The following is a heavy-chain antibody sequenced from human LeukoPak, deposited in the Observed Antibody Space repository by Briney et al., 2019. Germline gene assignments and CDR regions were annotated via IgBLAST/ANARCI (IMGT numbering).Heavy chain of an antibody. CDR1: GFTFSSYS. V-gene: IGHV3-21*01. CDR2: ISSSSSYI. Sequence: GGSLRLSCAASGFTFSSYSMNWVRQAPGKGLEWVSSISSSSSYIYYADSVKGRFTISRDNAKNSLYLQMNSLGAEDTAVYYCARVGYDSSGYLDYWGQGTLVTVSS. CDR3: ARVGYDSSGYLDY. J-gene: IGHJ4*02. D-gene: IGHD3-22*01.